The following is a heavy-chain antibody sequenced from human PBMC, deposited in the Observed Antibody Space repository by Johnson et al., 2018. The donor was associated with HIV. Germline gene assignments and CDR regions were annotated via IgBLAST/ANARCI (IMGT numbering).Heavy chain of an antibody. CDR1: GFTVSSNE. V-gene: IGHV3-30*03. CDR2: ISFAGNNK. D-gene: IGHD3-22*01. CDR3: ARGPRTYYYDSSGHDEAFDI. J-gene: IGHJ3*02. Sequence: QVQLVESRGALVQSGGSLRLSCAASGFTVSSNEMSWVRQAPGKGLEWVSAISFAGNNKYYADSVKGRFTMSRDNSKKTRYLQMNSLRAEDTAVYYCARGPRTYYYDSSGHDEAFDIWGQGTMVTVSS.